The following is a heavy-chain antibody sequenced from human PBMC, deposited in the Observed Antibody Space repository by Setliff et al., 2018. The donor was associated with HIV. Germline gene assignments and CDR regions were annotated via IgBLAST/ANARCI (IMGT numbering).Heavy chain of an antibody. CDR3: ARDSRSFTMIVENQRGMDV. CDR2: ISGSGGST. Sequence: PGESLKISCAASGFTFNTYAMSWVRQAPGKGLEWVSVISGSGGSTFYADSVKGRFTISRDNSKNTLYLQMNRLRVEDTAVYYCARDSRSFTMIVENQRGMDVWGKGTTVTVSS. D-gene: IGHD3-22*01. CDR1: GFTFNTYA. V-gene: IGHV3-23*01. J-gene: IGHJ6*04.